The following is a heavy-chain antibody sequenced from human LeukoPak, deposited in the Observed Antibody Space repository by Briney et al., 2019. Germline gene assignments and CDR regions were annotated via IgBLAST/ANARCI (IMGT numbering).Heavy chain of an antibody. CDR2: INPSGGST. CDR3: ARDRSSLEMATMKATYFDY. CDR1: GYTFTSYC. D-gene: IGHD5-24*01. J-gene: IGHJ4*02. Sequence: ASVKVSCKASGYTFTSYCMHWVRQAPGQGLEWMGIINPSGGSTSYAQKFQGRVTMTRDTSTSTVYMELSSLRSEDTAVYYCARDRSSLEMATMKATYFDYWGQGTLVTVSS. V-gene: IGHV1-46*01.